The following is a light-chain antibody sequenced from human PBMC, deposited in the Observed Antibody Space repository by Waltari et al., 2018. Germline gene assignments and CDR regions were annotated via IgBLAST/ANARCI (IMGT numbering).Light chain of an antibody. CDR2: RAS. V-gene: IGKV1-NL1*01. J-gene: IGKJ1*01. CDR3: QEAYRYPWT. Sequence: DIQMTHSPSSLSASAGDTVTITCQASQAIGNNLHWYQQKPGKAPKLLIYRASSLQSGVPSRFSGSGSGTDFTLTISSLQPEDFVTYYCQEAYRYPWTFGQGTKVEIK. CDR1: QAIGNN.